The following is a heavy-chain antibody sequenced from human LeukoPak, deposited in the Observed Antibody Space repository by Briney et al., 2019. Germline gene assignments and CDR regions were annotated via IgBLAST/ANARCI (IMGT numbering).Heavy chain of an antibody. Sequence: GGSLRLSCAASGFTFSTYAMNWVRQAPGKGLEWVSAINGDGGTTYYADSVKGRFTLSRDNSKNTMYLQRNSLRAGDTAIYYCARDSGYDFWSGYVNWFDPWGQGALVTVSS. J-gene: IGHJ5*02. D-gene: IGHD3-3*01. CDR2: INGDGGTT. CDR3: ARDSGYDFWSGYVNWFDP. V-gene: IGHV3-23*01. CDR1: GFTFSTYA.